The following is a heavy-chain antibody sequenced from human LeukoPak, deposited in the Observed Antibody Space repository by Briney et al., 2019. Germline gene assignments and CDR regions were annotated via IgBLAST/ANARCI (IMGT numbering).Heavy chain of an antibody. V-gene: IGHV4-31*03. Sequence: NASETLSLTCTVSGGSISSGDYYWSWIRQHPGKGLEWIGYIHYSGSTYYNPSLKSRVSISVSTSKNRFSLQLSSVTAADTAVYYCARVIGYDQLDYWGQGTLVTVSS. J-gene: IGHJ4*02. CDR3: ARVIGYDQLDY. CDR1: GGSISSGDYY. D-gene: IGHD5-12*01. CDR2: IHYSGST.